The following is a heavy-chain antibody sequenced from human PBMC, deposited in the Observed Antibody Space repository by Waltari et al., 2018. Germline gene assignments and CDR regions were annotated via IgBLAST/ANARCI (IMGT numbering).Heavy chain of an antibody. CDR2: INSDGSTT. CDR3: ARGDTVVVVPAPTLDY. D-gene: IGHD2-15*01. CDR1: GFTFNNYR. J-gene: IGHJ4*02. V-gene: IGHV3-74*01. Sequence: EVQLVESGGGLVQPGGSLRVSCTTSGFTFNNYRMHWVRQTPGRGLVWVSRINSDGSTTTYADSVRGRFTISRDNARNTLYLQMNSLRADDTAVYYCARGDTVVVVPAPTLDYWGQGTLVTVSS.